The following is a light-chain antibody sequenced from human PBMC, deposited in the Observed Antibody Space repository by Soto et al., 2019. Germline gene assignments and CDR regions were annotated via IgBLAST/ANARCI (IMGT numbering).Light chain of an antibody. Sequence: EIVLTQSPATLSLSAGEKVTLSCRASQSVSSYLAWYQRKPGQAPRLLIYDASNRATGIPARFSGSGSGTDFTLTISSLEPEDFAVYYCQQRVNWPWTFGQGTKVEIK. CDR3: QQRVNWPWT. CDR2: DAS. V-gene: IGKV3-11*01. CDR1: QSVSSY. J-gene: IGKJ1*01.